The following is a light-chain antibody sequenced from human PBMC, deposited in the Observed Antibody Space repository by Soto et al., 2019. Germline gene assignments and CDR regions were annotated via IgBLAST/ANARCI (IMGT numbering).Light chain of an antibody. V-gene: IGKV3-20*01. J-gene: IGKJ2*01. CDR2: GAS. CDR1: QSVSRNN. Sequence: IVLTQSPGTLSLSPGERATLSCRASQSVSRNNLAWYQQQSGKAPRLLIYGASSRATGIPDRSSCSGSGTDFTLTISRLEPEDFAVYYCQQYGSSSYTFGQGTKVELK. CDR3: QQYGSSSYT.